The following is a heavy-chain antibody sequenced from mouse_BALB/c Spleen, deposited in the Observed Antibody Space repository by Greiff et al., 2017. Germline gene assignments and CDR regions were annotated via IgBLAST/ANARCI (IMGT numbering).Heavy chain of an antibody. J-gene: IGHJ4*01. D-gene: IGHD2-4*01. CDR3: ARQEITMNAMHY. Sequence: EVKLVESGGDLVKPGGSLKLSCAASGFTFSSYGMSWVRQTPDKRLEWVATISSGGSYTYYPDSVKGRFTISRDNAKNTLYLQMSSLKSEDTAMYYCARQEITMNAMHYWGQGTSVTVSS. V-gene: IGHV5-6*01. CDR1: GFTFSSYG. CDR2: ISSGGSYT.